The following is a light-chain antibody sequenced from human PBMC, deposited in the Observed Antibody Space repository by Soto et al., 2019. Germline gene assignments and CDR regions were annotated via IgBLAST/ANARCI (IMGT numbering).Light chain of an antibody. V-gene: IGKV3-20*01. CDR2: GAS. J-gene: IGKJ1*01. CDR1: QSVSGSY. CDR3: QQYASSWS. Sequence: EIVWTQSPGTLSLSPGERATLSCRARQSVSGSYLAWYQQKPGQAPRLLIYGASSRATGIPDRFSGSGSGTGFTLTISRLEPEDFAVYYCQQYASSWSFGQGTKVEIK.